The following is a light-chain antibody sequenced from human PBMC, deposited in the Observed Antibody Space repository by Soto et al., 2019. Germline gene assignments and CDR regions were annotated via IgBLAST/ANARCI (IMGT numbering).Light chain of an antibody. CDR2: AAS. CDR1: QSVSSS. Sequence: ELVMTQSPATLSVSPGERVTVSCRASQSVSSSLAWYQQKPGQAPRLLIYAASTRVPGVPARFSGSGSGTEFTLTISSLQSEDLAVYHRQQYINWPRTFGQGTRWISX. V-gene: IGKV3-15*01. J-gene: IGKJ1*01. CDR3: QQYINWPRT.